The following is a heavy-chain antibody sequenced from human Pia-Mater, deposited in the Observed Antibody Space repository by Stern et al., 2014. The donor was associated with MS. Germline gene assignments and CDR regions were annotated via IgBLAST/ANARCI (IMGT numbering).Heavy chain of an antibody. J-gene: IGHJ2*01. CDR2: VYYSGIT. Sequence: QLQLQESGPGLVKPSETLSLTCTVSGGSITNRDYWGWIRQSPGKGLEWIGSVYYSGITYYRPSLKRRATISIDTSRNQFFPNLTSVTATDTAVYFCARGVTAVTNYVPNWCFDLWGRGTLVTVSS. D-gene: IGHD4-11*01. V-gene: IGHV4-39*02. CDR3: ARGVTAVTNYVPNWCFDL. CDR1: GGSITNRDY.